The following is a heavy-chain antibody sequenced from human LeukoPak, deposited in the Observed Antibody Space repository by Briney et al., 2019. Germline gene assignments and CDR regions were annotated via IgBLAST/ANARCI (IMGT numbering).Heavy chain of an antibody. D-gene: IGHD2-15*01. J-gene: IGHJ4*02. CDR2: ISGSGGST. CDR3: AKLQDIVVVVAATGY. CDR1: GFTFSSYA. Sequence: PGGSLRLSCAASGFTFSSYAMSWVRQAPGKGLEWVSVISGSGGSTYYADSVKGRFTISRVNSKNTLYLQMNSLRAEDTAVYYCAKLQDIVVVVAATGYWGQGTLVTVSS. V-gene: IGHV3-23*01.